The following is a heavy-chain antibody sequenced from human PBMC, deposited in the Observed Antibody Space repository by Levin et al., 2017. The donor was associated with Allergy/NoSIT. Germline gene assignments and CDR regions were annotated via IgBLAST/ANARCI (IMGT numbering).Heavy chain of an antibody. V-gene: IGHV4-34*01. CDR3: AREGRATRGLFVARSAVLDI. CDR2: IDHSGST. D-gene: IGHD2-21*01. CDR1: GGSFSGYY. J-gene: IGHJ3*02. Sequence: SETLSLTCAVYGGSFSGYYWSWIRQPPGKGLEWIGEIDHSGSTNYNPSFKSRVTISVDTPKNQFSLKLSSVTAADTAVYYCAREGRATRGLFVARSAVLDIWGQGTMVTVSS.